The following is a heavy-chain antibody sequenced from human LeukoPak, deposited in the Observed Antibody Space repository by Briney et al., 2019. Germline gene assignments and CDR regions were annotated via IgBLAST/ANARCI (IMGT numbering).Heavy chain of an antibody. D-gene: IGHD2-2*01. CDR3: ARYCTSTTCILRGFDY. J-gene: IGHJ4*02. V-gene: IGHV4-39*07. CDR2: VDYNGNI. CDR1: GGSISSRDEN. Sequence: PSETLSLTCTVVGGSISSRDENWNWIRQPPGKGLEWIGNVDYNGNIYYSPSLKSRALVSVDTSKNQFSLKLSSVTAADTAVYYCARYCTSTTCILRGFDYWGQGTLVTVSS.